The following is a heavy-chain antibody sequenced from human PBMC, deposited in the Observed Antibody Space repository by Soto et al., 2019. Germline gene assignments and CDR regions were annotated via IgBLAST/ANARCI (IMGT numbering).Heavy chain of an antibody. CDR3: GKVLIGATRHADVDS. J-gene: IGHJ4*02. D-gene: IGHD2-15*01. CDR2: VYYDEST. CDR1: GVSLNSGHYY. Sequence: QVQLQESGPGLLEPLETLSLTCSVSGVSLNSGHYYWVWVRQSPGKGLAWTASVYYDESTYYNPSLKSRVTIAIDKPRNQFSLTLKSVTAADTAVYYCGKVLIGATRHADVDSWGQGARVTVSS. V-gene: IGHV4-39*01.